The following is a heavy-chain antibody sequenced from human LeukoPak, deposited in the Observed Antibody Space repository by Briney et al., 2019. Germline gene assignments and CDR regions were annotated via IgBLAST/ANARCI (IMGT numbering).Heavy chain of an antibody. CDR1: GGSFSNYY. J-gene: IGHJ4*02. CDR3: ARESWSYASKFHY. D-gene: IGHD3-16*01. Sequence: PSETLSLTCAVYGGSFSNYYWSWIRQSPGKGLEWIGEILQSGSTNYNPSLRGRVTISIDKSKNQFSLNLSSVTAADTAVYYCARESWSYASKFHYWGQGTLVTVSS. CDR2: ILQSGST. V-gene: IGHV4-34*12.